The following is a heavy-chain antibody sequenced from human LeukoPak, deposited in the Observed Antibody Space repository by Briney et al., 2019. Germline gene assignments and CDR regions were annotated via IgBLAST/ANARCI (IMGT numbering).Heavy chain of an antibody. CDR1: GFTFSSYA. D-gene: IGHD6-25*01. CDR2: ISGSGGST. CDR3: AKGGGYSSGQFDH. V-gene: IGHV3-23*01. Sequence: GGSLRLSCAASGFTFSSYAMSWVRQAPGKGLEWVSAISGSGGSTYYADSVKGRFTISRDNSKSTLYLQMNSLRAEDTAVYYCAKGGGYSSGQFDHWGQGTLVTVSS. J-gene: IGHJ4*02.